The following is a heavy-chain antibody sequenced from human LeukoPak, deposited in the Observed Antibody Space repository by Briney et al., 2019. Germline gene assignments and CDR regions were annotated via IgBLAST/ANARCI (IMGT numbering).Heavy chain of an antibody. CDR3: ARATPGGLHGYSFDY. V-gene: IGHV1-8*02. CDR1: GYTCKNYD. Sequence: ASVKVSCKASGYTCKNYDINWVRQATGHGLEWMGWMNPNSGNTGFPQKFQDRVSMTRDTSINTAYMELTSLRSGDTAAYYCARATPGGLHGYSFDYWGQGTVVTVYS. J-gene: IGHJ4*02. CDR2: MNPNSGNT. D-gene: IGHD5-24*01.